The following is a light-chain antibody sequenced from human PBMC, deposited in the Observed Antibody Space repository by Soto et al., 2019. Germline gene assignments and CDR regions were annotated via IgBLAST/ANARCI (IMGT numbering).Light chain of an antibody. CDR2: AAS. CDR3: QQLRLYPST. Sequence: DIKVYQSPSSLSASVEDRVIITCRASQSISNHLNWYQQKPGKAPKLLIYAASTLYGGVPSRFSGSGSGTDFALTITSLQAEDFATYYCQQLRLYPSTFGGGTKVDIK. J-gene: IGKJ4*01. V-gene: IGKV1-39*01. CDR1: QSISNH.